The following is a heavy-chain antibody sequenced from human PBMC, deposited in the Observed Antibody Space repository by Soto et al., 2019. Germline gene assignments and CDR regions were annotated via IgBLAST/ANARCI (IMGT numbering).Heavy chain of an antibody. CDR2: MNPNSGNT. Sequence: GASVKXSCKASGYTFTSYDINWVRQATGQGLEWMGWMNPNSGNTGYAQKFQGRVTMTRNTSISTAYMELSSLRSEDTAVYYCARGKSIAARRYFDYWGQGTLVTVSS. CDR1: GYTFTSYD. CDR3: ARGKSIAARRYFDY. J-gene: IGHJ4*02. D-gene: IGHD6-6*01. V-gene: IGHV1-8*01.